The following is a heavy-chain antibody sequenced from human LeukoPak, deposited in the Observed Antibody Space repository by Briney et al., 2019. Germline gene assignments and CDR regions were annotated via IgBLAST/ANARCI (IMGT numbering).Heavy chain of an antibody. CDR2: IYYNGIT. V-gene: IGHV4-31*03. Sequence: SQTLSLTCTVSGGSISGSGYYWSWIRQRPGKGLEWVAYIYYNGITYYNPSLKSRIAISVDTSENQFSLRLTSVTAADTAVYYCARHGGTVTHFDYWGQGTPVTVSS. D-gene: IGHD4-17*01. J-gene: IGHJ4*02. CDR3: ARHGGTVTHFDY. CDR1: GGSISGSGYY.